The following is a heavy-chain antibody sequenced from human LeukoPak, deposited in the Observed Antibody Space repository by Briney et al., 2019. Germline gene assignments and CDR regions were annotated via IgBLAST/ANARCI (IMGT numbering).Heavy chain of an antibody. V-gene: IGHV3-21*01. CDR2: ISSSGSYI. CDR3: ARDVVEPFDY. CDR1: GFTFSSYS. J-gene: IGHJ4*02. Sequence: PGGSLRLSCAASGFTFSSYSMNWVRQAPGKGLEWVSSISSSGSYIYYADSVKGRFTISRDNAKNSLYLQMNSLRAEDTAVYYCARDVVEPFDYWGQGTLVTVSS. D-gene: IGHD2-21*01.